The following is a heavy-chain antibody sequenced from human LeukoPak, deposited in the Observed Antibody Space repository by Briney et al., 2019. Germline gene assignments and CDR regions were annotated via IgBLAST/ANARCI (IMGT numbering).Heavy chain of an antibody. Sequence: GGSLRLSCAASAFTFSSYAMHWVRQAPGKGLEWVAVISYDGSNKYYADSVKGRFTISRDNFKNTLYLQMNSLRAEDTAVYSCARGSIDSYRWELYYFDYWGQGTLVTVSS. CDR1: AFTFSSYA. CDR3: ARGSIDSYRWELYYFDY. J-gene: IGHJ4*02. D-gene: IGHD5-18*01. V-gene: IGHV3-30-3*01. CDR2: ISYDGSNK.